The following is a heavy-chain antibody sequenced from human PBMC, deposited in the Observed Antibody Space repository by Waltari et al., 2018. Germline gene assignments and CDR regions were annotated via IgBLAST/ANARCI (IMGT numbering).Heavy chain of an antibody. Sequence: QVQLQESGPGLVKPSETLSLICSVPGSSISSRHYDLGWIRQPPGKGLEGIGSISYSGTTYYNPSLKSRLTISVDTSKNQFSLRLSSLTAADTAVYYCARSPGIALPDHLEENWFDPWGQGTLVTVSS. V-gene: IGHV4-39*01. D-gene: IGHD6-13*01. CDR2: ISYSGTT. CDR1: GSSISSRHYD. J-gene: IGHJ5*02. CDR3: ARSPGIALPDHLEENWFDP.